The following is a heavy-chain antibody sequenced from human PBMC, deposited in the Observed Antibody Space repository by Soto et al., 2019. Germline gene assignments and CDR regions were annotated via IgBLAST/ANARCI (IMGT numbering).Heavy chain of an antibody. CDR2: INPNSGGT. Sequence: ASVKVSCKASGYTFTGYYMHWVRQAPGQGLEWMGWINPNSGGTNYAQKFQGRVTMTRDTSISTAYMELSRLRSDDTAVYYCARSVGIAAPIHFDYWGQGTPVTVSS. CDR1: GYTFTGYY. V-gene: IGHV1-2*02. D-gene: IGHD6-6*01. J-gene: IGHJ4*02. CDR3: ARSVGIAAPIHFDY.